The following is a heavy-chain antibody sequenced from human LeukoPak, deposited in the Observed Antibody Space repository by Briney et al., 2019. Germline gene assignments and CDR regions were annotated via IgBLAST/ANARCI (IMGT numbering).Heavy chain of an antibody. D-gene: IGHD2-2*01. CDR3: ARKLAPVFDY. CDR2: INQDESEK. Sequence: PGGSLRLSCAASGFTFSSYWMSWVRQAPGKGLEWGANINQDESEKYSVDSVKGRFTISRDNAKKSLFLQMNSLRAEDTAVYYCARKLAPVFDYWGQGTLVTVSS. J-gene: IGHJ4*02. V-gene: IGHV3-7*03. CDR1: GFTFSSYW.